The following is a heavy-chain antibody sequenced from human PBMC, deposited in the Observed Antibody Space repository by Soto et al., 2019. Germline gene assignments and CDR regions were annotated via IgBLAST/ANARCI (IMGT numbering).Heavy chain of an antibody. D-gene: IGHD3-3*01. Sequence: PVGSLRLSCVASGFNFGDHVMHWVRQVPGKGLEWVGHINWDGYSIGYGGSVRGRFSISRDNAKNTIYLQMNSLRPEDTALYFCARSWSGSTSGRVDVWGQGTTVTVSS. V-gene: IGHV3-9*01. J-gene: IGHJ6*02. CDR3: ARSWSGSTSGRVDV. CDR1: GFNFGDHV. CDR2: INWDGYSI.